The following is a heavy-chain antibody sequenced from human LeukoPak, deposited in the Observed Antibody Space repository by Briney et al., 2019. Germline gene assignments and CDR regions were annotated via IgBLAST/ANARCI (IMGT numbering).Heavy chain of an antibody. CDR2: INHSGIT. V-gene: IGHV4-34*01. Sequence: SETLSLTCAVYGGSFSGYYWSWTRQPPGKGLEWIGEINHSGITNYNPSLKSRVTISVDTSKNQFSLKLSSVTAADTAVYYCARRRLGYYGSGSYHKGFDPWGQGTLVTVSS. D-gene: IGHD3-10*01. CDR3: ARRRLGYYGSGSYHKGFDP. J-gene: IGHJ5*02. CDR1: GGSFSGYY.